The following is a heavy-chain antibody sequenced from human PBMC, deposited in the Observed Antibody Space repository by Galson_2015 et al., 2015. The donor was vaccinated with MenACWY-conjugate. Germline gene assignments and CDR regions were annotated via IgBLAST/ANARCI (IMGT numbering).Heavy chain of an antibody. CDR2: INPNSGGT. CDR1: GYTFTGYY. J-gene: IGHJ3*02. V-gene: IGHV1-2*04. CDR3: AREIRYSSSTDAFDI. D-gene: IGHD6-6*01. Sequence: QSGAEVKKPGASVKVSCKASGYTFTGYYMHWVRQAPGQGLEWMGWINPNSGGTNYAQKFQGWVTMTRDTSISTAYMELSRLRSDDTAVYYCAREIRYSSSTDAFDIWGQGTMVTVSS.